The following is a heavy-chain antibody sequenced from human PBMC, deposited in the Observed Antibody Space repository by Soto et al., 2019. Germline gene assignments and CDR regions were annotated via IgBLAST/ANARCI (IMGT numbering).Heavy chain of an antibody. Sequence: EVQLVESGGGLVQPGGSLRLSCAASGFTFSSYWMHWVRQAPGKGLVWVSSIKTDGTATQYADSVKGRFTVSRDNAKNTLYLHMNSLRAEDTAVYYCAKDLSWGQCDYWGQGTLVTVSS. CDR3: AKDLSWGQCDY. CDR2: IKTDGTAT. V-gene: IGHV3-74*03. J-gene: IGHJ4*02. CDR1: GFTFSSYW. D-gene: IGHD3-16*01.